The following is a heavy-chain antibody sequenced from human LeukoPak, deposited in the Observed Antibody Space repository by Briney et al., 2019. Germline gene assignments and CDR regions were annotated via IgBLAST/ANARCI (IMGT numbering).Heavy chain of an antibody. V-gene: IGHV1-2*06. D-gene: IGHD3-22*01. CDR2: INPNSGGT. CDR1: GYTFTGYY. Sequence: GASVKVSCKASGYTFTGYYMHWVRQAPGQGLEWMGRINPNSGGTNYAQKFQGRVTMTTDTSTSTAYMELRSLRSDDTAVYYCARGMYYDSSGYYYSRPWDYWGQGTLVTVSS. J-gene: IGHJ4*02. CDR3: ARGMYYDSSGYYYSRPWDY.